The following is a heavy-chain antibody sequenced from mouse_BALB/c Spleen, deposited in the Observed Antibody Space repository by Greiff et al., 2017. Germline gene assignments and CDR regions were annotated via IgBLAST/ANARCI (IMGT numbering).Heavy chain of an antibody. Sequence: QVQLQQSGAELARPGASVKLSCKASGYTFTDYYINWVKQRTGQGLEWIGEIYPGSGNTYYNEKFKGKATLTADKSSSTAYMQLSSLTSEDSAVYFCSRKAYDAWFAYWGQGTLGTGSA. CDR1: GYTFTDYY. CDR2: IYPGSGNT. V-gene: IGHV1-77*01. D-gene: IGHD2-3*01. J-gene: IGHJ3*01. CDR3: SRKAYDAWFAY.